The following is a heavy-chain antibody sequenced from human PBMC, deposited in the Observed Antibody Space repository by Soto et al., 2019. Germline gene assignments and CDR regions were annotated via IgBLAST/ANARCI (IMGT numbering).Heavy chain of an antibody. CDR1: GFTFSSYW. J-gene: IGHJ4*02. CDR2: IKQDGSEK. CDR3: ARAGVTPDFFDY. V-gene: IGHV3-7*03. D-gene: IGHD2-21*02. Sequence: GGSLRLSCAASGFTFSSYWMSWVRQAPGKGLEWVANIKQDGSEKYYVDSVKGRFTISRDNAKNTVYLQMNSLRAEDTAVYYCARAGVTPDFFDYWGQGTLVTVSS.